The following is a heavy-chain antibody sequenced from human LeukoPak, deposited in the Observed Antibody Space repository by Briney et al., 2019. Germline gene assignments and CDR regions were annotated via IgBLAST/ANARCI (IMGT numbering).Heavy chain of an antibody. CDR3: TLRTDY. CDR2: ISANGHNT. CDR1: GFTFNKYA. Sequence: AGSLRLSCAASGFTFNKYAMTWVRQAPGKGLEWVSVISANGHNTYYVDSVKGRFTISRDNFKNMMYLQMDSLRVEDTAVYYCTLRTDYWGQGILVSVSS. J-gene: IGHJ4*01. V-gene: IGHV3-23*01.